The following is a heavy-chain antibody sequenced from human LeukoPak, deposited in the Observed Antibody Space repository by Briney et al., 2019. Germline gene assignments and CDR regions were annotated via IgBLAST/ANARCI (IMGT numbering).Heavy chain of an antibody. V-gene: IGHV4-39*02. J-gene: IGHJ5*02. CDR2: VYYTGGT. D-gene: IGHD6-6*01. CDR3: VSNSSSSPWFDP. CDR1: GGSINSYTHY. Sequence: PSETLSLTCTVSGGSINSYTHYWGWIRQPPGKGLEWIATVYYTGGTYYNPSLKSRVTISIDTSRNHFSLKLTSVIAADTAIYYCVSNSSSSPWFDPWGQEPWSPFPQ.